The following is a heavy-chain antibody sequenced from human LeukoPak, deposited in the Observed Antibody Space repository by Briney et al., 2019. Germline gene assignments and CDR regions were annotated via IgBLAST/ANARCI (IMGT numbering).Heavy chain of an antibody. CDR1: GFTFSSYS. V-gene: IGHV3-21*01. Sequence: PGGSLRLSCAASGFTFSSYSMNWVRQAPGKGLEWVSSISSSSSYIYYADSVKGRFTISRDNAKNSLYLQINSLRAEDTAVYYCARDLRDSSGYYYLYFDYWGQGTLVTVSS. J-gene: IGHJ4*02. CDR2: ISSSSSYI. CDR3: ARDLRDSSGYYYLYFDY. D-gene: IGHD3-22*01.